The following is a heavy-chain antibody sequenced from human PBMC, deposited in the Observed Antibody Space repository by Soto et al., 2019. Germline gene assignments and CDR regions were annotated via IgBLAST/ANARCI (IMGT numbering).Heavy chain of an antibody. D-gene: IGHD4-4*01. J-gene: IGHJ5*02. CDR1: GYTFTGYY. Sequence: GASVKVSCKASGYTFTGYYMHWVRQAPGQGLEWMGWINPKSGGTNYAQKFQGRVTMTRDTSISTAYMELSRLRSDDTAVYSCARGGTDLQVDFDAWGQGTLVTVSS. CDR2: INPKSGGT. CDR3: ARGGTDLQVDFDA. V-gene: IGHV1-2*02.